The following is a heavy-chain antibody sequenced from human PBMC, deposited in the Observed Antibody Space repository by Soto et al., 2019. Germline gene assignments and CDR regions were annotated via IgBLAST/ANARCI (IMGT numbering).Heavy chain of an antibody. Sequence: QVQLQESGPGLVKPSQTLSLTCTVSGASISSGVYYWTWLRQHPGKGLEWIGYIYYNGSTYYNPSPPSRVTISADTSNNRFSLKLISVTAADTAVYYCARDYNAAGYCDPWGQGTLVTVSS. J-gene: IGHJ5*02. CDR1: GASISSGVYY. CDR2: IYYNGST. V-gene: IGHV4-31*03. D-gene: IGHD3-10*01. CDR3: ARDYNAAGYCDP.